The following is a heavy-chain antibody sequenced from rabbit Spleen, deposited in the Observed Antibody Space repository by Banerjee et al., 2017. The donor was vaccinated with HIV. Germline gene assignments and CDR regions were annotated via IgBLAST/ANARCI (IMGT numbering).Heavy chain of an antibody. D-gene: IGHD5-1*01. V-gene: IGHV1S45*01. J-gene: IGHJ4*01. Sequence: QEQLVESGGGLVQPEGSLTLTCTASGFSFSSSAYMCWVRQAPGKGLEWIGCIVAGSGTTYYASWAKGRFTISKTSSTTLTLQMTSLTAADTATYFCARNGGLSSTLWGPGTLVTVS. CDR2: IVAGSGTT. CDR1: GFSFSSSAY. CDR3: ARNGGLSSTL.